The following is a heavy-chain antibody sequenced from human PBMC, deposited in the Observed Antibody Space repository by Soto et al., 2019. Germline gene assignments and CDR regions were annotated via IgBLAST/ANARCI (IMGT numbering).Heavy chain of an antibody. CDR2: IIPIFGTA. J-gene: IGHJ5*02. Sequence: GASVKVSCKASGGTFSSYAISWVRQAPGQGLEWMGGIIPIFGTANYAQKFQGRATITADESTSTAYMELSSLRSEDTAVYYCARVGYYYDSSGYRWSDPWGQGTLVTVST. D-gene: IGHD3-22*01. CDR1: GGTFSSYA. CDR3: ARVGYYYDSSGYRWSDP. V-gene: IGHV1-69*13.